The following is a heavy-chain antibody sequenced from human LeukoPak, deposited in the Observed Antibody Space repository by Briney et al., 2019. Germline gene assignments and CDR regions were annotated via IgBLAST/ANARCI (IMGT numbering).Heavy chain of an antibody. D-gene: IGHD2-2*01. V-gene: IGHV1-69*13. Sequence: SVTVSCKASGGTFSSYAISWVRQAPGQGLEWMGGIIPIFGTANYAQKFQGRVTITADESTSTAYMELSSLRSEDTAVYYCARGVVVVPAATSPYYFDYWGQGTLVTVSS. CDR3: ARGVVVVPAATSPYYFDY. CDR2: IIPIFGTA. J-gene: IGHJ4*02. CDR1: GGTFSSYA.